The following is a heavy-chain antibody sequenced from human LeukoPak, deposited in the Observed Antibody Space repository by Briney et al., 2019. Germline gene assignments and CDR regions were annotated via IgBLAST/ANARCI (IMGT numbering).Heavy chain of an antibody. Sequence: ASVKVSCKAPGYTFTNYGISWVRQAPGQGLEWMGWISAYNGNTNYAQKLQGRFTMTTDTSTTTAYMELRSLRSDDTAVYYCARTITIFGVVLYYFDYWGQGTLVTVSS. V-gene: IGHV1-18*01. D-gene: IGHD3-3*01. J-gene: IGHJ4*02. CDR3: ARTITIFGVVLYYFDY. CDR2: ISAYNGNT. CDR1: GYTFTNYG.